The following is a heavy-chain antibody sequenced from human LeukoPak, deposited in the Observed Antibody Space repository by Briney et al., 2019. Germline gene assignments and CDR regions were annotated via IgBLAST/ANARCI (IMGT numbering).Heavy chain of an antibody. V-gene: IGHV3-74*01. CDR1: GFIFSSYW. J-gene: IGHJ4*02. CDR2: LNSDGSST. CDR3: VRGGSYVQLPFDS. Sequence: GGSLRLSCVASGFIFSSYWMHWVRQAPGKGLVWVSRLNSDGSSTSYADSVKGRFTTSRDNAKNTVYLQMHSLRAEDTAVYYCVRGGSYVQLPFDSWGQGTLVTVSS. D-gene: IGHD5-18*01.